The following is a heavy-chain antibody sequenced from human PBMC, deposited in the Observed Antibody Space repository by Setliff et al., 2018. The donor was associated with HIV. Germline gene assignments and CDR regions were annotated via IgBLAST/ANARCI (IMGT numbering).Heavy chain of an antibody. CDR1: GGTFSNYA. V-gene: IGHV1-69*13. D-gene: IGHD2-15*01. J-gene: IGHJ6*03. CDR3: ARGPNAAGYMDV. CDR2: ITPIFGTI. Sequence: SVKVSCKASGGTFSNYAINWVRQAPGQGLEWVGGITPIFGTINYAPKFLGRVTITADESTTAAYMELSSLRSEDTAVYFCARGPNAAGYMDVWGKGTMVTVSS.